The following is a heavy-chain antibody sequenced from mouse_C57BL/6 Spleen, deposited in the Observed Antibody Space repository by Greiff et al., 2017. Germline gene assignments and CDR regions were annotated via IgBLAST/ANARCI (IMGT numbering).Heavy chain of an antibody. J-gene: IGHJ2*01. V-gene: IGHV1-39*01. CDR3: ARKDSSDYFDY. CDR2: INPNYGTT. D-gene: IGHD3-2*02. Sequence: EVQLQQSGPELVKPGASVKISCKASGYSFTDYNMNWVKQSIEKSLEWIGVINPNYGTTSYNQKFKGTATLTVDQSSSTAYMQLNSLTSEDSAVYYGARKDSSDYFDYWGQGTTLTVSS. CDR1: GYSFTDYN.